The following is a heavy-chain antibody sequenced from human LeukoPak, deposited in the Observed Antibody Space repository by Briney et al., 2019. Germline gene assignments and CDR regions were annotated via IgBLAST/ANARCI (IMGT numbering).Heavy chain of an antibody. Sequence: SVKVSCKVSGYTLTELSMHWVRQAPGKGLEWMGGIIPIFGTANYAQKFQGRVTITTDESASTAYMELSSLRSEDTAVYYCARADSNYYFDYWGQGTLVTVSS. CDR3: ARADSNYYFDY. CDR2: IIPIFGTA. D-gene: IGHD4-11*01. J-gene: IGHJ4*02. CDR1: GYTLTELS. V-gene: IGHV1-69*05.